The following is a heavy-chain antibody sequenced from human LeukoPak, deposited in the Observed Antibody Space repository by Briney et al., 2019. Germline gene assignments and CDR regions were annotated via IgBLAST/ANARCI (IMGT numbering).Heavy chain of an antibody. CDR3: ARDRAGTNWFDP. CDR2: INPNSGGT. CDR1: GYTFTAYY. D-gene: IGHD6-13*01. V-gene: IGHV1-2*02. J-gene: IGHJ5*02. Sequence: ASVKVSCKASGYTFTAYYMHWVRQAPGQGLEWMGWINPNSGGTNYAQKFQGRVTMTRDTSISTAYMELSRLRSDDTAVYYCARDRAGTNWFDPWGQGTLVTVSS.